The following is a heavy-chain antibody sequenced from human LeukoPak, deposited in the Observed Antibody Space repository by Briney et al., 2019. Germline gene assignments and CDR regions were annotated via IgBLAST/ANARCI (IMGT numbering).Heavy chain of an antibody. CDR3: ARGPYDGPKGLRYFEWYLPEPLYYFDY. D-gene: IGHD3-9*01. V-gene: IGHV4-34*01. CDR1: GGSFSGYY. CDR2: INHSGST. Sequence: SETLSLTCAVYGGSFSGYYWSWIRQPPGKGLEWIGEINHSGSTNYNPSLKSRVTISVDTSKNQFSLKLSSVTAADTAVYYCARGPYDGPKGLRYFEWYLPEPLYYFDYWGQGTLVTVSS. J-gene: IGHJ4*02.